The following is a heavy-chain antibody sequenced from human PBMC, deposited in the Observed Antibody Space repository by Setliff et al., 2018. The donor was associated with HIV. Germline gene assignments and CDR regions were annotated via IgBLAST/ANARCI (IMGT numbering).Heavy chain of an antibody. V-gene: IGHV4-61*09. CDR3: AREGTHGDAFDI. CDR1: GGSISSGSYY. Sequence: SETLSLTCTVSGGSISSGSYYWSWIRQPAGKGLEWIGHIYTSGSTNYNPSLKSRVTISVDTSKNQFSLKLSSVTAADTAVYYCAREGTHGDAFDIWGQGTMVTVSS. D-gene: IGHD1-1*01. CDR2: IYTSGST. J-gene: IGHJ3*02.